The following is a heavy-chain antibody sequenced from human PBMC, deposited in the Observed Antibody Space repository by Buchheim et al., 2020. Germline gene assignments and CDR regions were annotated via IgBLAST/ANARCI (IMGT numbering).Heavy chain of an antibody. CDR3: AAPGYCSSTSCYTAYYYYYYGMDV. CDR1: GFTFSSYT. V-gene: IGHV3-23*01. CDR2: ISGSGGST. D-gene: IGHD2-2*02. J-gene: IGHJ6*02. Sequence: EVQLLESGGGLVQPGGSLRLSCAASGFTFSSYTMSWVRQAPGKGLEWVSAISGSGGSTYYADSVKGRFTISRDNSKNTRYLQMNSLRAEDTAVYYCAAPGYCSSTSCYTAYYYYYYGMDVWGQGTT.